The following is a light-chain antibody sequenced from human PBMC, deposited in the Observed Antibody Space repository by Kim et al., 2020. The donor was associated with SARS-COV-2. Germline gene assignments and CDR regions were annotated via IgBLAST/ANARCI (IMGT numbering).Light chain of an antibody. CDR3: SSYTRSSTNYV. CDR2: AVS. Sequence: HSITSSCTGTSSSVGSYNYVSWYQQHPGKAPKLMIYAVSNRPSGVSNRFSGSKSGNTASLTISGLQAEDEADYYCSSYTRSSTNYVFGTGTKVTVL. CDR1: SSSVGSYNY. J-gene: IGLJ1*01. V-gene: IGLV2-14*03.